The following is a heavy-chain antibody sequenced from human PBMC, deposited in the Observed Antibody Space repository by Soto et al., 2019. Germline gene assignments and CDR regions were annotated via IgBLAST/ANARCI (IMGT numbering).Heavy chain of an antibody. J-gene: IGHJ4*02. D-gene: IGHD1-1*01. CDR1: GFGVNSDY. CDR3: ARTPRSCNMGTCFTGGNDY. CDR2: TYGGGSS. Sequence: GGSLRLSCVVSGFGVNSDYNYINWVRQAPGGGLEWLSVTYGGGSSTYADSVQGRFTISRDISKNTVFLQMTSLKADDTAVYYCARTPRSCNMGTCFTGGNDYWGRGTVVTVSS. V-gene: IGHV3-53*01.